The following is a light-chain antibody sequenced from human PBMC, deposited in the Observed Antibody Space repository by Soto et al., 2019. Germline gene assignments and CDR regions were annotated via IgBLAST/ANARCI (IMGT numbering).Light chain of an antibody. CDR3: SSYTSSSALVV. CDR1: SSDVGGYNY. J-gene: IGLJ2*01. Sequence: QSALTQPASVSGSPGQSITISCTGTSSDVGGYNYVSWYQQHPGKAPKLMIYEVSNRPSGVPNRFSGSNSGNTDSLTISGLQAEEEADYYCSSYTSSSALVVFGGGTMLTVL. V-gene: IGLV2-14*01. CDR2: EVS.